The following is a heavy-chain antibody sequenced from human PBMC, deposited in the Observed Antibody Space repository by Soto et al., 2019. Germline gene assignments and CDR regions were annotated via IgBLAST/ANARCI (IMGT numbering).Heavy chain of an antibody. CDR3: ARDRLRLGDLDY. D-gene: IGHD3-16*01. V-gene: IGHV4-4*07. Sequence: SGTLSLTCTVSGGSISSYYWSWIRQPAGKGLEWIGRIYTSGSSNYNPSLKSRVTMSLDTSKNQFSLKLSSVTAADTAVYYCARDRLRLGDLDYWGQGTLVTVSS. CDR2: IYTSGSS. J-gene: IGHJ4*02. CDR1: GGSISSYY.